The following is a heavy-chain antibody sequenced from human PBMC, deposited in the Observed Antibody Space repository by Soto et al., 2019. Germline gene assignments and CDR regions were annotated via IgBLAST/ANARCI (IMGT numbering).Heavy chain of an antibody. CDR3: AKDIAMVRGVRDYYYGLDV. D-gene: IGHD3-10*01. CDR1: GFTFSTYA. Sequence: EVQLLESGGGLVQPGGSLRLACAASGFTFSTYAMSWVRQAPGKGLEWVSTTSGSGGSTYYADSVKGRFTVSRDNSKNTLYLQMNSLRADDTAVYYCAKDIAMVRGVRDYYYGLDVWGQGTTVTVSS. CDR2: TSGSGGST. J-gene: IGHJ6*02. V-gene: IGHV3-23*01.